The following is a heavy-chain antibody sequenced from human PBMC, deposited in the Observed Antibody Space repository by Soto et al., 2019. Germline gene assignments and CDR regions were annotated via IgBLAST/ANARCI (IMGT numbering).Heavy chain of an antibody. V-gene: IGHV1-69*13. D-gene: IGHD1-7*01. CDR2: IIPIFGTA. Sequence: GASVKVSCKASGGTFSSYAISWVRQAPGQGLEWMGGIIPIFGTANYAQKFQGRVTITADESTSTAYMELSSLRSEDTAVYYCASGNWNYEIDYWGQGTLVTVSS. CDR3: ASGNWNYEIDY. CDR1: GGTFSSYA. J-gene: IGHJ4*02.